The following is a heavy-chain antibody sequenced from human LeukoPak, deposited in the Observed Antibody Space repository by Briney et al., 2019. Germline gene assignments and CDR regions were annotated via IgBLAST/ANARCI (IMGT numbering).Heavy chain of an antibody. CDR3: ASDNRVYGSGSYAFDI. V-gene: IGHV3-30*04. D-gene: IGHD3-10*01. CDR2: ISYGGHNK. CDR1: GFTFSNYA. J-gene: IGHJ3*02. Sequence: GSLRLSCVASGFTFSNYAMHWVRQAPGKGLEWVAVISYGGHNKYYADSVKGRFTISRDNARNSLYLQMNSLRAEDTAVYYCASDNRVYGSGSYAFDIWGQGTMVTVSS.